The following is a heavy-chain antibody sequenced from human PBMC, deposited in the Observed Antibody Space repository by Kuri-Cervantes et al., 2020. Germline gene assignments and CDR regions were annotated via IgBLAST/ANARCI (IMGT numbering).Heavy chain of an antibody. CDR3: AREVYSSSSWYVVVQTYEY. Sequence: GESLKISCAASGFTFNTYWMSWVRQAPGKGLEWVAVISYDGSNKYYADSVKGRFTISRDNSKNTLYLQMNSLRAEDTAVYYCAREVYSSSSWYVVVQTYEYWGQGTLVTVSS. V-gene: IGHV3-30-3*01. D-gene: IGHD6-13*01. CDR1: GFTFNTYW. CDR2: ISYDGSNK. J-gene: IGHJ4*02.